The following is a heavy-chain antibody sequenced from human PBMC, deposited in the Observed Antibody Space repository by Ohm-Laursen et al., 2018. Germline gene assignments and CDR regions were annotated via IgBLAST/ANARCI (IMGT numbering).Heavy chain of an antibody. CDR1: GFTFSSYG. Sequence: SLRLSCAAFGFTFSSYGMHWVRQAPGKGLEWVAVIWYDGSNKYYADSVKGRFTISRDNSKNTLYLQMNSLRAEDTAVYYCARDRVTTGFDYWGQGTLVTVSS. D-gene: IGHD4-17*01. CDR2: IWYDGSNK. CDR3: ARDRVTTGFDY. V-gene: IGHV3-33*01. J-gene: IGHJ4*02.